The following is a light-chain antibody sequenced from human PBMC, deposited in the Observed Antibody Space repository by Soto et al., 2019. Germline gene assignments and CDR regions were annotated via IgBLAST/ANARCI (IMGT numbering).Light chain of an antibody. V-gene: IGKV1-9*01. CDR2: LAS. J-gene: IGKJ4*01. CDR1: QGISTH. CDR3: QQLNAYPLT. Sequence: IQLTQSPSSLSASVGDRVTITCRASQGISTHLAWYQQKPGKAPKLLIYLASTLQSGAPSRFSGSGSGTDFTLSISSLQPEDFATYYCQQLNAYPLTFGGGNKVEIK.